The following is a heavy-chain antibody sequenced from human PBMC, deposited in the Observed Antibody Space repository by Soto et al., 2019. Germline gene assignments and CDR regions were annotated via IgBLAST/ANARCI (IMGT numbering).Heavy chain of an antibody. V-gene: IGHV3-21*01. J-gene: IGHJ4*02. CDR3: ASISGYYDLFDY. D-gene: IGHD3-22*01. CDR1: GFTFSSYS. Sequence: GGSLRLSCAASGFTFSSYSMNWVRQAPGKGLEWVSSISSSSSYIYYADSVKGRFTISRDNAKNSLYLQMNSLRAEDTAVYYCASISGYYDLFDYWGQGTLVTVSS. CDR2: ISSSSSYI.